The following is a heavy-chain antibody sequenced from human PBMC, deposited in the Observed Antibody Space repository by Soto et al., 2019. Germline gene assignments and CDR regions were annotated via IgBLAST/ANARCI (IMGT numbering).Heavy chain of an antibody. CDR2: INHSGST. CDR1: GGSFTANY. J-gene: IGHJ3*02. D-gene: IGHD3-16*02. V-gene: IGHV4-34*01. Sequence: SETLSLTCDVYGGSFTANYWSWIRQPPGKGLEWIGQINHSGSTRYNPSLESRVTMSVDTSKNQFSLRLISVTAADAAVYYCATLGVWGTYRHDVVDIWGQGTMVTVSS. CDR3: ATLGVWGTYRHDVVDI.